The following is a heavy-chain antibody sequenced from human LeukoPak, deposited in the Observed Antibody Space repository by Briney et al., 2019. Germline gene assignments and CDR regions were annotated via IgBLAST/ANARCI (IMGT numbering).Heavy chain of an antibody. J-gene: IGHJ4*02. CDR2: ISPYNGNT. D-gene: IGHD1-26*01. CDR1: GYTFNTYG. V-gene: IGHV1-18*01. Sequence: GASVKVSCKPYGYTFNTYGITWVRQAPGQELEWMGWISPYNGNTNYAQKFQDRVTMTTDTSTSTAYMELSSLRSEDTAVYYCVRVCRAYSGSYYFDYWGQGTLVTVSS. CDR3: VRVCRAYSGSYYFDY.